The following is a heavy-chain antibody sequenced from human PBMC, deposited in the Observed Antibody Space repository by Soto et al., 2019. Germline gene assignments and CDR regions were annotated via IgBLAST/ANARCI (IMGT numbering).Heavy chain of an antibody. V-gene: IGHV4-39*01. CDR3: ARANYYDSSGYYPLGY. D-gene: IGHD3-22*01. CDR1: GGSISSSSYY. Sequence: QLQLQESGPGLLKPSETLSLTCTVSGGSISSSSYYWGWLRQPPGKGLEWIGSINYSGSTYYNPSLKSRVTISVDTSKNQFSLKLSSVTAADTAVYYCARANYYDSSGYYPLGYWGQGTLVTVSS. J-gene: IGHJ4*02. CDR2: INYSGST.